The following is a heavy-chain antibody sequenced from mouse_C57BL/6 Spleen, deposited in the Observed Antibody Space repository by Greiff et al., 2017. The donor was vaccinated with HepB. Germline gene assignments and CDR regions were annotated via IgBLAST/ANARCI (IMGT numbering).Heavy chain of an antibody. J-gene: IGHJ2*01. V-gene: IGHV1-22*01. CDR3: AKDYGRALDY. Sequence: EVQLQQSGPELVKPGASVKMSCKASGYTFTDYNMHWVKQSHGKSLEWIGYINPNNGGTSYNQKFKGKATLTVNKSSSTAYMELRSLTSEDSAVYDWAKDYGRALDYWGQGTTLTVSS. CDR1: GYTFTDYN. CDR2: INPNNGGT. D-gene: IGHD1-1*01.